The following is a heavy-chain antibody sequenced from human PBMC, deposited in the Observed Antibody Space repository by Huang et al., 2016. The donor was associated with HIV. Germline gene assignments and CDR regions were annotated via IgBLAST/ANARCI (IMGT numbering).Heavy chain of an antibody. Sequence: EVLLLESGGGLVQPGGSLRLSCSSSGFTFSNYAMSWVRQAPGKGLEWVSAISDSGGKTYYADSVKGRFIIPRDNSKNTVYRQMNSLRAEDTAVYYCAKGETTGVSPFFYYGMDVWGQGTTVTVSS. J-gene: IGHJ6*02. D-gene: IGHD4-17*01. CDR1: GFTFSNYA. CDR2: ISDSGGKT. CDR3: AKGETTGVSPFFYYGMDV. V-gene: IGHV3-23*01.